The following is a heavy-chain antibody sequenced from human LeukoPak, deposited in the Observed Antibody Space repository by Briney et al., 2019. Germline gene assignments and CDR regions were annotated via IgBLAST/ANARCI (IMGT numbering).Heavy chain of an antibody. CDR2: VNPNSGNT. J-gene: IGHJ6*02. CDR1: GYTFTSYG. CDR3: ARGRLHYGDCELRKRYYYYGMDV. D-gene: IGHD4-17*01. Sequence: ASVKVSCKASGYTFTSYGINWVRQATGQGLEWMGWVNPNSGNTGYAQKFQGRVTMTRNTSISTAYMELSSLRSEDTAVYYCARGRLHYGDCELRKRYYYYGMDVWGQGTTVTVSS. V-gene: IGHV1-8*02.